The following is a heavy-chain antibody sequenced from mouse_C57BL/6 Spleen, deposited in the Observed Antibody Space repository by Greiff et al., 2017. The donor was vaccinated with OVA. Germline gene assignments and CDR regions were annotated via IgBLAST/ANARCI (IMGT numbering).Heavy chain of an antibody. CDR2: IDPENGDT. J-gene: IGHJ1*03. Sequence: EVKLVESGAELVRPGASVKLSCTASGFNIKDDYMHWVKQRPEQGLEWIGWIDPENGDTEYASKFQGKATITADTSSNTAYLQLSSLTSEDTAVYYCTTRTTVVAHWYFDVWGTGTTVTVSS. D-gene: IGHD1-1*01. V-gene: IGHV14-4*01. CDR1: GFNIKDDY. CDR3: TTRTTVVAHWYFDV.